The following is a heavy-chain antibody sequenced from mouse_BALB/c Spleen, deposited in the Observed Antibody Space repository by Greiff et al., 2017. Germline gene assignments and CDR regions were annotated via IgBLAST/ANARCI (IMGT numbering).Heavy chain of an antibody. CDR1: GFTFSSYT. V-gene: IGHV5-12-2*01. D-gene: IGHD1-1*01. CDR3: ARHFYSTGAMDY. J-gene: IGHJ4*01. Sequence: EVKLVESGGGLVQPGGSLKLSCAASGFTFSSYTMSWVRQTPEKRLEWVAYISNGGGSTYYPDTVKGRFTISRDNAKNTLYLQMSSLKSEDTAMYYCARHFYSTGAMDYWGQGTSVTVSS. CDR2: ISNGGGST.